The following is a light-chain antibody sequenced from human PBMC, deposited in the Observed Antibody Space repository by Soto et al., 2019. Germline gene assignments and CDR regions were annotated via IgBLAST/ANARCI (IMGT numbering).Light chain of an antibody. CDR2: AAS. CDR1: RSISTL. CDR3: KQSFTTPYVA. Sequence: IPMTQCPSSMSASXGDRVTIPGRTSRSISTLLHRYRQKPGKATRLLXXAASRLQSGVQSRLSGGGSGRDFTLIISSLQPEDFATYYCKQSFTTPYVAFGQGTKVDIK. J-gene: IGKJ1*01. V-gene: IGKV1-39*01.